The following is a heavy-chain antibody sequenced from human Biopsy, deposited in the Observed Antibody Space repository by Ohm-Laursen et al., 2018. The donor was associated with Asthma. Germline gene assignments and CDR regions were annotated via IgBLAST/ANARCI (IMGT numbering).Heavy chain of an antibody. V-gene: IGHV3-53*01. Sequence: GSLRLSCAASGFTVSRDHMFWVRQAPGKVLEWVSVIYSGGTSHTADSVRGRFTISRDYSKNTLYLQMHSLRAEDTAVYYCARGDSSNWSHYYFDYWGQGTLVTVSS. J-gene: IGHJ4*02. CDR1: GFTVSRDH. CDR3: ARGDSSNWSHYYFDY. CDR2: IYSGGTS. D-gene: IGHD3-22*01.